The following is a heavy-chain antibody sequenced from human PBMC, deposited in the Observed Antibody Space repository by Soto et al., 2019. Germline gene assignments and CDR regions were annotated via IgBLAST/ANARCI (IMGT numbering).Heavy chain of an antibody. CDR2: INHSGST. CDR3: ARGVATVVTSYFDY. J-gene: IGHJ4*02. Sequence: SETLSLTCTVSGGSISGYYCSWIRQPPGKGLEWIGEINHSGSTNYNPSLKSRVTISVDTSKNQFSLKLSSVTAADTAVYYCARGVATVVTSYFDYWGQGTLVTVSS. V-gene: IGHV4-34*01. D-gene: IGHD5-12*01. CDR1: GGSISGYY.